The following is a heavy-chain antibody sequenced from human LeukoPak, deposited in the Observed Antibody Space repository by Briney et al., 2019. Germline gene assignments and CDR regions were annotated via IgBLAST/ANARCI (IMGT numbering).Heavy chain of an antibody. V-gene: IGHV4-59*01. Sequence: SETLSLTCTVSGGSISNFYWSWIRQPPGKGLEWIGFIYSSGSTNCNPSLKSRVTISVDTSKNQFSLNLSSVTAADTAVYYCARVRDQRIDYWGQGTLVTVSS. CDR1: GGSISNFY. J-gene: IGHJ4*02. CDR3: ARVRDQRIDY. CDR2: IYSSGST. D-gene: IGHD1-1*01.